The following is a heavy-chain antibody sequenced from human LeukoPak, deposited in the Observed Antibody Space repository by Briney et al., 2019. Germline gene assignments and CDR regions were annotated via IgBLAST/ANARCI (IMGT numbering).Heavy chain of an antibody. Sequence: SSETLSLTCAVYGGSFSGYYWSWIRQPPGKGLEWIGEINHSGSTNYNPSLKSRVTISVDTSKNQFSLKLSSVTAADTAVHYCASVYPGFYWFDPWGQGTLVTVSS. CDR1: GGSFSGYY. CDR3: ASVYPGFYWFDP. J-gene: IGHJ5*02. D-gene: IGHD1-14*01. CDR2: INHSGST. V-gene: IGHV4-34*01.